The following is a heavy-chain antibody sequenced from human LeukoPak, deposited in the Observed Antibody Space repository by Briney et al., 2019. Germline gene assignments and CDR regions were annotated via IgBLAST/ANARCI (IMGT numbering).Heavy chain of an antibody. CDR2: ISGDGSST. D-gene: IGHD2-15*01. J-gene: IGHJ6*02. Sequence: GGSLRLSCAASGFTFDDYAMHWVRQAPGKGLEWVSLISGDGSSTYYADSVKGRFTISRDNSKNSLYLQMNSLRTEDTALYYCAKDIGRAVAATFYYYYGMDVWGQGTTVTVSS. CDR3: AKDIGRAVAATFYYYYGMDV. CDR1: GFTFDDYA. V-gene: IGHV3-43*02.